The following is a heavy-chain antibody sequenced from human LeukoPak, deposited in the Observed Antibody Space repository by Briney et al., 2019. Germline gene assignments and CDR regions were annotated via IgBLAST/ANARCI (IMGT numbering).Heavy chain of an antibody. CDR1: GFTFSSYS. J-gene: IGHJ4*02. CDR3: ARDPYSSGWFDY. Sequence: GGSLRLSCAASGFTFSSYSMNWVRQAPGKGLEWVSSISSSSSYIYYADSVKGRFTISRGNAKNSLYLQMNSLRAEDTAVYYCARDPYSSGWFDYWGQGTLVTVSS. V-gene: IGHV3-21*01. CDR2: ISSSSSYI. D-gene: IGHD6-19*01.